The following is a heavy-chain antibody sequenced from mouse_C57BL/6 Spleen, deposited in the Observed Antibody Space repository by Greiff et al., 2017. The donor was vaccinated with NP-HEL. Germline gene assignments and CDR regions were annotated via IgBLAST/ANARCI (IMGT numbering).Heavy chain of an antibody. J-gene: IGHJ3*01. D-gene: IGHD1-1*01. CDR2: IYPGSGST. V-gene: IGHV1-55*01. CDR3: AKEGYYYGSSPFAY. Sequence: VQLQQPGAELVKPGASVKMSCKASGYTFTSYWITWVKQRPGQGLEWTGDIYPGSGSTNYNEKFKSKATLTVDTSSSTAYMQLSSLTSEDSAVYYCAKEGYYYGSSPFAYWGQGTLVTVSA. CDR1: GYTFTSYW.